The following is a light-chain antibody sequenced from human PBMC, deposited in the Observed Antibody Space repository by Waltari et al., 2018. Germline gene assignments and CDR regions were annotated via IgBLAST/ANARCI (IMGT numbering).Light chain of an antibody. CDR3: CSDAGSGTYV. J-gene: IGLJ1*01. V-gene: IGLV2-23*02. CDR1: SSDIGEYNY. Sequence: QSALTQPASVSGSPGQSITISCTGTSSDIGEYNYVSCDQHLPGKVPKVLISEVTKRPYERSNRFAGAKSGNAASRTISGLQADDEAEYYCCSDAGSGTYVFGTGTKLTVV. CDR2: EVT.